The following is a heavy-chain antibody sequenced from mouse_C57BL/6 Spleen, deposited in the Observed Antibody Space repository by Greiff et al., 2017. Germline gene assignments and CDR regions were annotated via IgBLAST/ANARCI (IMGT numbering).Heavy chain of an antibody. Sequence: QVQLQPGAELVKPGASVKLSCKASGYTFTSYWMHWVKQRPGRGLEWIGRIDPNSGGTKYNEKFKSKATLTVDNPSSTAYMQLSSLTSEDSAVYYCARGYYVGYYFDYWGQGTTLTVSS. CDR2: IDPNSGGT. CDR1: GYTFTSYW. V-gene: IGHV1-72*01. CDR3: ARGYYVGYYFDY. J-gene: IGHJ2*01. D-gene: IGHD1-1*01.